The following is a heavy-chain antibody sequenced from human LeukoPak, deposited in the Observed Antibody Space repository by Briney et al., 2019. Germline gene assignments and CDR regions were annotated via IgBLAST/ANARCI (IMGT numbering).Heavy chain of an antibody. CDR2: IYYYSGST. V-gene: IGHV4-39*07. CDR3: ARGRGEGRGISMVRGVGAPSYNWFDP. Sequence: SETLSLTCTVSGGSISSSTYFWGWIRQPPGKGLEWIGSIYYYSGSTYYNPSLKSRVTISVDTSKNQFSLRLSSVTAADTAVYYCARGRGEGRGISMVRGVGAPSYNWFDPWGHGTLVTVSS. CDR1: GGSISSSTYF. D-gene: IGHD3-10*01. J-gene: IGHJ5*02.